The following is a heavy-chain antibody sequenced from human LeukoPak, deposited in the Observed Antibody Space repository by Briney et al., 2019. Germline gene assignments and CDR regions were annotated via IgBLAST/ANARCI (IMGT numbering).Heavy chain of an antibody. D-gene: IGHD3-16*01. CDR3: ARGGGLNYYYYYMDV. V-gene: IGHV4-59*01. J-gene: IGHJ6*03. CDR2: IYYSGST. Sequence: SETLSLTCTVSGGSIRSYYWSWIRQPPGKGLEWIGYIYYSGSTNYNPSLKSRVTVSVDTSKNQFSLKLSSVSAADTAVYYCARGGGLNYYYYYMDVWGKGTTVTIPS. CDR1: GGSIRSYY.